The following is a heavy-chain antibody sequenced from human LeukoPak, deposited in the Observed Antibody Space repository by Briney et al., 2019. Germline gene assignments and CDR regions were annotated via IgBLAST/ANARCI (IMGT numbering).Heavy chain of an antibody. CDR1: GNYW. V-gene: IGHV3-74*01. D-gene: IGHD2/OR15-2a*01. CDR2: INSDGSWT. Sequence: GGSLRLSCAASGNYWMHWVRQAPGKGLVWVSHINSDGSWTSYADSVKVRFTISKDNAKNTVYLQMNSLRAEDTAVYYCVSFYETYWGRGTLVTVPS. J-gene: IGHJ4*02. CDR3: VSFYETY.